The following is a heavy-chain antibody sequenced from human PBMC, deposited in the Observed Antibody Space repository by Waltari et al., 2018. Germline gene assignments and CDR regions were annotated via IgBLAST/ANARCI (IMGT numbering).Heavy chain of an antibody. D-gene: IGHD6-13*01. V-gene: IGHV1-2*04. CDR3: ARNQVAADYYGMDV. J-gene: IGHJ6*02. CDR2: INPNSGGT. Sequence: QVQLVQSGAEGKKPGASVKVYCKASGYTFTGYYMHWVRQAPGQGLEWMGWINPNSGGTNYAQKFQGWVTMTRDTSISTAYMELSRLRSDDTAVYYCARNQVAADYYGMDVWGQGTTVTVSS. CDR1: GYTFTGYY.